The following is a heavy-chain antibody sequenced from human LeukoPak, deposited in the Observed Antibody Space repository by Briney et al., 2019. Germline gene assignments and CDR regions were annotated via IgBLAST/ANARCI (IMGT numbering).Heavy chain of an antibody. D-gene: IGHD6-19*01. CDR2: ISGSGGST. J-gene: IGHJ6*02. CDR3: ARGTPSSSGWLYYGTDV. V-gene: IGHV3-23*01. CDR1: GFTFSSYA. Sequence: PGGSLRLSCAASGFTFSSYAMSWVRQAPGKGLEWVSAISGSGGSTYYADSVKGRFTISRDNSKNTLYLQMNSLRAEDTAVYYCARGTPSSSGWLYYGTDVWGQGTTVTVSS.